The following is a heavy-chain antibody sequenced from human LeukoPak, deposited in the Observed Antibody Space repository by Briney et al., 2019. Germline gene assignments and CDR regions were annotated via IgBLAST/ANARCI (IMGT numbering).Heavy chain of an antibody. D-gene: IGHD3-3*01. CDR3: ARGGYYVASDI. CDR2: IVSNGGNT. CDR1: GLTCSSHA. V-gene: IGHV3-64*02. Sequence: GGSLRLSRAASGLTCSSHAMHWVRQAPGKGLEYVSAIVSNGGNTYYADSVRGRFPIPRDNSKDTVYLQMGSLRPQDTAVYYCARGGYYVASDIWGQGALVTVSS. J-gene: IGHJ4*02.